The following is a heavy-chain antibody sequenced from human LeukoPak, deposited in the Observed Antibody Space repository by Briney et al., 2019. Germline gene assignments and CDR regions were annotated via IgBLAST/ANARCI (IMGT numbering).Heavy chain of an antibody. CDR3: AKDLGEWLVEDY. V-gene: IGHV3-30*18. Sequence: GGSLRLSCAASGFTFSSYGMHWVRQAPGKGLEWVAVISYDGSNKYYADSVKGRFTISRDNSKNTLYLQMNSLRAEDTAVYYCAKDLGEWLVEDYWGQGTLVTVSS. CDR2: ISYDGSNK. D-gene: IGHD6-19*01. J-gene: IGHJ4*02. CDR1: GFTFSSYG.